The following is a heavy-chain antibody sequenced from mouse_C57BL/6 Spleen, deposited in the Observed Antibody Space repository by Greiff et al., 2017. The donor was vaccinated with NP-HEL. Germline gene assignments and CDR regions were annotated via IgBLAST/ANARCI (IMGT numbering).Heavy chain of an antibody. Sequence: VQLQQSGPELVKPGASVKISCKASGYAFSSSWMNWVKQRPGKGLEWIGRIYPGDGDTNYNGKFKGKATLTADKSSSTAYMQLSSLTSEDSAVYYCARDEGSSHQAWFAYWGQGTLVTVSA. CDR3: ARDEGSSHQAWFAY. CDR1: GYAFSSSW. CDR2: IYPGDGDT. D-gene: IGHD1-1*01. V-gene: IGHV1-82*01. J-gene: IGHJ3*01.